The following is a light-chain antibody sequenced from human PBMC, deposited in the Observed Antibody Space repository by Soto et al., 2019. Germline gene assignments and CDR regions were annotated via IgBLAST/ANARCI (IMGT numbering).Light chain of an antibody. CDR3: QRYETWPLT. V-gene: IGKV3-15*01. Sequence: EIAMTQSPATLSVTPGQRVTLSCSASQTVSRKLAWYQQKPGQAPRLLISGASIRATGISDRFSGSGFGTEFPLSISSLQSEDFAMYYCQRYETWPLTCGGGTKVEI. J-gene: IGKJ4*02. CDR1: QTVSRK. CDR2: GAS.